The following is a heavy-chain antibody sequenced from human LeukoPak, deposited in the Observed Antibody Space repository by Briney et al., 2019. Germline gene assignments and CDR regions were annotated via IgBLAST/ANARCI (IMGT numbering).Heavy chain of an antibody. D-gene: IGHD2-15*01. CDR2: ISYDGSNK. CDR3: ARDWVVVAATMGYDAFDI. V-gene: IGHV3-30*03. CDR1: GFTFSSYG. Sequence: GGSLRLSCAASGFTFSSYGMHWVRQAPGKGLEWVAVISYDGSNKYYADSVKGRFTISRDNSKNTLYLQMNSLRAEDTAVYYCARDWVVVAATMGYDAFDIWGQGTMVTVSS. J-gene: IGHJ3*02.